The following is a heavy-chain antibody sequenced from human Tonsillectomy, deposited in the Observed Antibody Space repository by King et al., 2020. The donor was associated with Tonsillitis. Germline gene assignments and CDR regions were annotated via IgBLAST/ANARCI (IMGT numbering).Heavy chain of an antibody. CDR1: GGSISSYY. CDR2: IYYSGST. V-gene: IGHV4-59*01. Sequence: QLQESGPGLVKPSETLSLTCTVSGGSISSYYWSWIRQPPGKGLEWIGYIYYSGSTNYNPSHKSRVTISVDTSKNQFSLKLSSVTAADTAVYYCARDQEVGTDYYYGMDVWGQGTTVTVSS. CDR3: ARDQEVGTDYYYGMDV. J-gene: IGHJ6*02. D-gene: IGHD5-12*01.